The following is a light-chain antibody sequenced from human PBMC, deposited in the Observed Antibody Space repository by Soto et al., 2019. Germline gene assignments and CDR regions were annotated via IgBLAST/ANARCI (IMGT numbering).Light chain of an antibody. Sequence: DIQMTQSPFSLSASVGDRVTITCRASQNIGKNLNWYRQKPGKAPHLLIYAASNLHSGVSSRVSGSGSGTDLPLMFSSLQPEDFASYFCQQNNSTPLTFGGGTKVEIK. J-gene: IGKJ4*01. CDR2: AAS. V-gene: IGKV1-39*01. CDR3: QQNNSTPLT. CDR1: QNIGKN.